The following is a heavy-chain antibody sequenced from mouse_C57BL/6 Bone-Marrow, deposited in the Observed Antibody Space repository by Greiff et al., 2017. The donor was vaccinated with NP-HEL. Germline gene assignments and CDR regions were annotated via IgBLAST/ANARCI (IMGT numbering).Heavy chain of an antibody. Sequence: EVMLVESGGDLVKPGGSLKLSCAASGFTFSSYGMSWVRQTPDKRLEWVATISSGGSYTYYPDSVKGRFTISRDNAKNTLYLQMSSLKSEDTAMYYCARHRRVDYWGQGTSVTVSA. CDR1: GFTFSSYG. CDR3: ARHRRVDY. J-gene: IGHJ4*01. CDR2: ISSGGSYT. V-gene: IGHV5-6*01.